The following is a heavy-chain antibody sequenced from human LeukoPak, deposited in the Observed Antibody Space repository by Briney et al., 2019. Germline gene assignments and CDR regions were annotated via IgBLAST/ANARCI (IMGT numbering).Heavy chain of an antibody. D-gene: IGHD6-6*01. Sequence: PSQTLSLTCTVPGDSISSGTYYWSWIRQPAGKGLEWIGRVYSSVNTNYNPSLKSRVTISIDTSKNQFSLKLSSVTAADTAAYYCARGVGSSSSNWFDPWGQGTLVTVSS. CDR1: GDSISSGTYY. CDR2: VYSSVNT. J-gene: IGHJ5*02. V-gene: IGHV4-61*02. CDR3: ARGVGSSSSNWFDP.